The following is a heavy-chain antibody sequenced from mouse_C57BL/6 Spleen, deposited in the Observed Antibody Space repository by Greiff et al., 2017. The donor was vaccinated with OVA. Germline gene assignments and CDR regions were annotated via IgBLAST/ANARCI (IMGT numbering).Heavy chain of an antibody. D-gene: IGHD2-4*01. V-gene: IGHV10-3*01. CDR3: VRASHDYDEWYFDV. CDR1: GFTFNTYA. J-gene: IGHJ1*03. CDR2: IRRKSSNYAT. Sequence: EVKLMESGGGLVQPKGSLKLSCAASGFTFNTYAMHWVRQAPGKGLEWVARIRRKSSNYATYYADSVKDRFTISRDDSQSMLYLQMNNLKTEDTAMYYCVRASHDYDEWYFDVWGTGTTVTVSS.